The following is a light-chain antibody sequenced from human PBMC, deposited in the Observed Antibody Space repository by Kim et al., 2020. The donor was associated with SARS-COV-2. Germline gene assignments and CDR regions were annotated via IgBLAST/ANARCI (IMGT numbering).Light chain of an antibody. CDR2: DVS. CDR3: QHYDDLIFS. V-gene: IGKV1-33*01. J-gene: IGKJ3*01. CDR1: QDISTY. Sequence: SASVGDRVTITCQASQDISTYLNWYQQKPGKAPKLLIYDVSNLETGVPSRFSGSGSGTDFSFTISSLQPEDNGTYYCQHYDDLIFSFGPGTKLEI.